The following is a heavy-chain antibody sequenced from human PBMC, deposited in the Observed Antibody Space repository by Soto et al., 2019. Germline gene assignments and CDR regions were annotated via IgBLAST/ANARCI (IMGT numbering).Heavy chain of an antibody. V-gene: IGHV1-69*05. J-gene: IGHJ2*01. CDR3: ARGNHRWLQLWYFDL. D-gene: IGHD5-12*01. CDR1: GGTFSSYT. Sequence: QVQLVQSGAEVKKPGSSVTVSCKASGGTFSSYTISWVRQAPGQGLEWMGGIIPIFGTANYAQKFQGRVTXPXXXSXXTAYMDLRSLRSEDTAVYYCARGNHRWLQLWYFDLWGRGTLVTVSS. CDR2: IIPIFGTA.